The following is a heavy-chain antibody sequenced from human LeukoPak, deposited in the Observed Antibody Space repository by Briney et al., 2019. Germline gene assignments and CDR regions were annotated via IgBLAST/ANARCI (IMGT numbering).Heavy chain of an antibody. CDR1: GGSFSGYY. CDR3: ARWAYWGKMFDY. CDR2: IYYSGST. Sequence: KPSETLSPTCAVYGGSFSGYYWSWIRQPPGKGLGWIGYIYYSGSTNYNPSLKSRLTISVDTSKNQFSLKLSSVTAADTAVYYCARWAYWGKMFDYWGQGTLVTVSS. V-gene: IGHV4-59*01. D-gene: IGHD7-27*01. J-gene: IGHJ4*02.